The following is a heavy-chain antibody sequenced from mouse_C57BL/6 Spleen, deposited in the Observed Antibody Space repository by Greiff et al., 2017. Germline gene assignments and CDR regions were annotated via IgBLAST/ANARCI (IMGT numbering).Heavy chain of an antibody. CDR3: ARNYYSNYYAMDY. D-gene: IGHD2-5*01. CDR2: IDPSDSYT. Sequence: QVQLQQPGAELVMPGASVKLSCKASGYTFTSYWMHWVKQRPGQGLEWIGEIDPSDSYTNYNQKFKGKSTLTVDKSSSTAYMQLSSLTSEDSAVYYCARNYYSNYYAMDYWGQGTSVTVSS. J-gene: IGHJ4*01. V-gene: IGHV1-69*01. CDR1: GYTFTSYW.